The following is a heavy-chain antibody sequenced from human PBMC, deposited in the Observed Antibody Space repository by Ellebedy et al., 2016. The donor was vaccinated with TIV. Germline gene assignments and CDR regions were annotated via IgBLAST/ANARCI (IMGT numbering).Heavy chain of an antibody. CDR3: ARGVGKRFNP. J-gene: IGHJ5*02. D-gene: IGHD4-23*01. V-gene: IGHV4-34*01. Sequence: SETLSLXXAVYGGSFSGYYWSWIRQPPGKGLEWIGEINHSGSTNYNPSLKSRVTISVDTSKNQFSLKLSSVTAADTAVYYCARGVGKRFNPWGQGTLVTVSS. CDR1: GGSFSGYY. CDR2: INHSGST.